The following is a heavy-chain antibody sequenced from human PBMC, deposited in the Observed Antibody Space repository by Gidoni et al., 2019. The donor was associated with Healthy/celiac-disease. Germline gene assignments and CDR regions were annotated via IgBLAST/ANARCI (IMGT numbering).Heavy chain of an antibody. CDR2: IIPILGTA. V-gene: IGHV1-69*01. D-gene: IGHD4-17*01. Sequence: QVQLVQSGAEVKKPGSSVKVSCKASGGTFSSYAISWVRQAPGQGLEWMGGIIPILGTANYAQKFQGRVTITADESTSTAYMELSSLRSEDTAVYYCARTGDHDYGDYGVWWFDPWGQGTLVTVSS. CDR1: GGTFSSYA. J-gene: IGHJ5*02. CDR3: ARTGDHDYGDYGVWWFDP.